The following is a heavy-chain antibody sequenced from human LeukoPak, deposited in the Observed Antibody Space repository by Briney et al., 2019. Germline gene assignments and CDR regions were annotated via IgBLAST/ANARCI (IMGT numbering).Heavy chain of an antibody. D-gene: IGHD3-22*01. CDR3: ASDRGGYYDSSGLDD. J-gene: IGHJ4*02. CDR2: ITLYNGNT. CDR1: GYTFTCCS. V-gene: IGHV1-68*01. Sequence: ASVKVSCKASGYTFTCCSLHWLQQAPGQGLDRMRGITLYNGNTNYAKKFQGRVTMTTDTSTSTAYMELRSLRSDDTDVYYCASDRGGYYDSSGLDDWGQGTLVTVSS.